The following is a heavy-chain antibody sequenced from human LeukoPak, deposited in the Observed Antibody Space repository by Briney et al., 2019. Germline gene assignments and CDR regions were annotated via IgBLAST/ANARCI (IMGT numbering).Heavy chain of an antibody. CDR2: IDTSSSTM. D-gene: IGHD7-27*01. V-gene: IGHV3-48*02. J-gene: IGHJ3*01. CDR1: AFTFSDYS. Sequence: QTGGSLRLSCAASAFTFSDYSRNWVRQAPGKGLEWISYIDTSSSTMYYADSVMGRFTISRDNAKESLYLQMNRLRDEDTAVYYCAREDDSWGPNNLDLWGQGTMVTVSS. CDR3: AREDDSWGPNNLDL.